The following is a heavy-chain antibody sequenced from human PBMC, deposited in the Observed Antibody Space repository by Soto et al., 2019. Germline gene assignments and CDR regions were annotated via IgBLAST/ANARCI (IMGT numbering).Heavy chain of an antibody. V-gene: IGHV1-2*04. J-gene: IGHJ3*02. CDR1: GYTFTGYY. CDR2: INPNSGGT. Sequence: ASVKVSCKASGYTFTGYYMHWVRQAPGQGLEWMGWINPNSGGTNYAQKFQGWVTMTRDTSISTAYMELSRLRSDDTAVYYCARVGLIAAAVADAFDIWGQGTMVTVSS. D-gene: IGHD6-13*01. CDR3: ARVGLIAAAVADAFDI.